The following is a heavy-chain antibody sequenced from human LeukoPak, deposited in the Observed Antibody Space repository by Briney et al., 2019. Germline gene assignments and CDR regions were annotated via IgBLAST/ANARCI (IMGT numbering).Heavy chain of an antibody. CDR3: AKTGAWSSEYFQH. D-gene: IGHD1-26*01. J-gene: IGHJ1*01. CDR2: ISYDGSNK. V-gene: IGHV3-30*18. CDR1: GFTFSSYG. Sequence: PGGSLRLSCAASGFTFSSYGMHWVRQAPGKGLEWVAVISYDGSNKHYADSVKGRFTISRDNSKNTLYLQMDSLRAEDTAVYYCAKTGAWSSEYFQHWGQGTLVTVSS.